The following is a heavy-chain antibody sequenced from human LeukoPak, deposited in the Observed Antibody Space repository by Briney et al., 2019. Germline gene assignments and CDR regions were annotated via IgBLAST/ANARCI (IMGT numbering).Heavy chain of an antibody. V-gene: IGHV1-2*06. D-gene: IGHD1-1*01. J-gene: IGHJ4*02. CDR1: GYTFTYYY. CDR3: ARRVQPTGVFDY. Sequence: GASVEVSCNASGYTFTYYYMHWVRQAPGQGLEWMGRIKPNSGDTNYAQKFQGRVTMTRDQSINTAYMELSRLKSDDTAVYYCARRVQPTGVFDYWGQGTLVTVSS. CDR2: IKPNSGDT.